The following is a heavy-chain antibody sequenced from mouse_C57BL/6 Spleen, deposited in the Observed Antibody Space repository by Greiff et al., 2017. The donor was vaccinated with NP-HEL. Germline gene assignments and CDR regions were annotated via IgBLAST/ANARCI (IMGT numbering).Heavy chain of an antibody. J-gene: IGHJ1*03. CDR1: GFNIKNTY. CDR2: IDPANGNT. D-gene: IGHD1-1*01. Sequence: VQLKQSVAELVRPGASVKLSCTASGFNIKNTYMHWVKQRPEQGLEWIGRIDPANGNTKYVPKFQGKATITADTSSNTAYLQLSSLTSEDTAIYYCASYYGSSSPWYFDVWGTGTTVTVSS. CDR3: ASYYGSSSPWYFDV. V-gene: IGHV14-3*01.